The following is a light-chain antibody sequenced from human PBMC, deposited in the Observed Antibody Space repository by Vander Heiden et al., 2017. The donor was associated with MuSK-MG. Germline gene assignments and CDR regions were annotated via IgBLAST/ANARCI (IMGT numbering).Light chain of an antibody. CDR1: ELGDKF. V-gene: IGLV3-1*01. CDR2: QDS. Sequence: SYELAPPPSVSVAPGQTASITCSGEELGDKFVCWYQQKPGQSPMLVIYQDSKRPSGIPARFSGSNSGNTATLTISGTQPMDEADFFCQAWDRSTVVFGGGTKLTVL. J-gene: IGLJ2*01. CDR3: QAWDRSTVV.